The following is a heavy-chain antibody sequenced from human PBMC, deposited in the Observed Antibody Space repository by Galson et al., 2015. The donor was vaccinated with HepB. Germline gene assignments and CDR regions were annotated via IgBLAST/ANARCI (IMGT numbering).Heavy chain of an antibody. CDR3: ARELWGSSSSGRQGGYHYYYYMDV. J-gene: IGHJ6*03. D-gene: IGHD6-6*01. CDR1: GFTFSNYS. V-gene: IGHV3-48*01. Sequence: SLRLSCAASGFTFSNYSMNWVRQAPGKGLEWVSYISSSSSTIYYADSVKGRFTISRDNAKNSLWLQMNSLRAEDPAVYYCARELWGSSSSGRQGGYHYYYYMDVWGKGTTVTVSS. CDR2: ISSSSSTI.